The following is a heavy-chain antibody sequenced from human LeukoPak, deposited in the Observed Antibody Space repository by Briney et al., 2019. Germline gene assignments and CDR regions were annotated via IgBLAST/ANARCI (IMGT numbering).Heavy chain of an antibody. Sequence: GGSLRLSCAASGFTFSNYTMNWVRQAPGKGLEWVSSISSSSSCIYSADSVKGRFTISRDNAKNSLYLQMNSLRAEDTAVYYCARDRSGWYPENYSDYWGQGTLVTVSS. V-gene: IGHV3-21*01. J-gene: IGHJ4*02. CDR2: ISSSSSCI. CDR3: ARDRSGWYPENYSDY. D-gene: IGHD6-19*01. CDR1: GFTFSNYT.